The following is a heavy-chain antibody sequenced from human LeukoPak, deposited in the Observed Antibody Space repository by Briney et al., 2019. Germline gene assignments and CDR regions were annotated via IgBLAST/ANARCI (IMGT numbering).Heavy chain of an antibody. CDR1: GFTFSSYA. CDR3: ARDEYSYGFSY. V-gene: IGHV3-30*04. D-gene: IGHD5-18*01. CDR2: ISYDGSNK. J-gene: IGHJ4*02. Sequence: GGSLRLSCAASGFTFSSYAMHWVRQAPGKGLEWVAVISYDGSNKYYADSVKGRFTISRNNSKNTLYLQMNSLRSDDTAVYYCARDEYSYGFSYWGQGTLVTVSS.